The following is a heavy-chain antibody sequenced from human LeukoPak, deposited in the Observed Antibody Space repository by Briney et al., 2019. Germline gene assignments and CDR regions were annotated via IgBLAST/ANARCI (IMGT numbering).Heavy chain of an antibody. D-gene: IGHD3-3*02. CDR1: GFTFSSYG. CDR3: AKGIFGVVITPFDY. J-gene: IGHJ4*02. Sequence: GGSLRLSCAASGFTFSSYGMHWVRQAPGKGLEWVAFIRYDGSNKYYADSVKGRFTISRDNSKNTLYLQMNSLRAEDTAVYYCAKGIFGVVITPFDYWGQGTLVTVSS. CDR2: IRYDGSNK. V-gene: IGHV3-30*02.